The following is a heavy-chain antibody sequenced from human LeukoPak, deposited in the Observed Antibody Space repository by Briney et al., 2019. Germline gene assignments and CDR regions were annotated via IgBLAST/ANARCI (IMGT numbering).Heavy chain of an antibody. Sequence: SETLSLTYAVYGGSFSGYYWSWIRQPPGKGLEWIGEINHSGSTNYNPSLKSRVTISVDTSKNQFSLKLSSVTAADTAVYYCARSILPDYWGQGTLVTVSS. CDR2: INHSGST. J-gene: IGHJ4*02. CDR1: GGSFSGYY. CDR3: ARSILPDY. V-gene: IGHV4-34*01.